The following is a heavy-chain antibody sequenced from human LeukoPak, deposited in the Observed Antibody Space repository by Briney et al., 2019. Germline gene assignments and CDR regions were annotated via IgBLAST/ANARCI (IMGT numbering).Heavy chain of an antibody. CDR3: AKGRHDYGDYSYYYGMDV. V-gene: IGHV3-53*05. CDR2: IYGGGTT. J-gene: IGHJ6*02. Sequence: GGSLRLSCAASGFTVSSTYMSWVRQAPGKGLEWVSVIYGGGTTSYADSVKGRFTISRDNSKNTLYLQMNSLRAEDTAVYYCAKGRHDYGDYSYYYGMDVWGQGTTVTVSS. D-gene: IGHD4-17*01. CDR1: GFTVSSTY.